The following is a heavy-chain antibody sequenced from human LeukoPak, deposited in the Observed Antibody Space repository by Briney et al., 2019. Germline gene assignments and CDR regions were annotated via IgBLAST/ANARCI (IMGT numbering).Heavy chain of an antibody. J-gene: IGHJ4*02. D-gene: IGHD4-17*01. CDR2: ISSDGITD. V-gene: IGHV3-30*04. Sequence: GGALRLSCVASTSNFSGYALHWVRQAPGKGLEGVAVISSDGITDYYADSVKGRCTISRDNSNNTLSLQMNSLRHEDTAEYYCARDYGDYQRNYYFDYSGQGNPVTVSS. CDR1: TSNFSGYA. CDR3: ARDYGDYQRNYYFDY.